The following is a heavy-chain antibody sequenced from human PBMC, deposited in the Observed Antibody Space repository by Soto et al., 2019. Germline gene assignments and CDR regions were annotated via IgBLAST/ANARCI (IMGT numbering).Heavy chain of an antibody. Sequence: SLRLSCAASGFTFSSYGMHWVRQAPGKGLEWVAVISYDGSNKYYADSVKGRFTISRDNSKNTLYLQMNSLRAEDTAVYYCAEDRLGYYDSSGYLPYYYGMDVWGQGTTVTVSS. CDR3: AEDRLGYYDSSGYLPYYYGMDV. D-gene: IGHD3-22*01. CDR2: ISYDGSNK. J-gene: IGHJ6*02. V-gene: IGHV3-30*18. CDR1: GFTFSSYG.